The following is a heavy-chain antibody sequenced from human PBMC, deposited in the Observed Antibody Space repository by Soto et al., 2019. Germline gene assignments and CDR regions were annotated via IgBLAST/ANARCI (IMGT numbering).Heavy chain of an antibody. CDR1: GYTFTGYY. CDR2: INPNSGGT. CDR3: ARSHSSSWYGPGTWFDP. J-gene: IGHJ5*02. V-gene: IGHV1-2*04. D-gene: IGHD6-13*01. Sequence: ASVNVSCKASGYTFTGYYMHWVRQAPGQGLEWMGWINPNSGGTNYAQKFQGWVTMTRDTSISTAYMELSRLRSDDTAVYYCARSHSSSWYGPGTWFDPWGQGTLVTVSS.